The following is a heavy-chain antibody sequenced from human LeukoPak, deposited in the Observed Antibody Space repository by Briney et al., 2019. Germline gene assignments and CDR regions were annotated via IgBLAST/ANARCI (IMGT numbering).Heavy chain of an antibody. V-gene: IGHV1-2*02. Sequence: ASVKVSCKASGYTFTGYYMHWVRQAPGQGLEWMGWINPNSGGTNYAQKFQGRVTMTRDTSISTAYMELSRLRSDDRAVYYCARVKYYDSSGYYYPDLDYWGQGTLVTVSS. D-gene: IGHD3-22*01. CDR3: ARVKYYDSSGYYYPDLDY. J-gene: IGHJ4*02. CDR1: GYTFTGYY. CDR2: INPNSGGT.